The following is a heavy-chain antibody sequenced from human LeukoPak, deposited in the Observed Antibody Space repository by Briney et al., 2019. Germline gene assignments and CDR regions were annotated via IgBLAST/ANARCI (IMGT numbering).Heavy chain of an antibody. D-gene: IGHD3-22*01. V-gene: IGHV3-23*01. Sequence: GGSLRLSCAASGITFSTYTMSWVRQAPGKGLEWVSGITGSGVTTFYANSVKGRGTISRDNSTGTLHLQIHSPRAEDTAIYYCAKGLAMIEIWGQGTLVTVSS. J-gene: IGHJ4*02. CDR3: AKGLAMIEI. CDR2: ITGSGVTT. CDR1: GITFSTYT.